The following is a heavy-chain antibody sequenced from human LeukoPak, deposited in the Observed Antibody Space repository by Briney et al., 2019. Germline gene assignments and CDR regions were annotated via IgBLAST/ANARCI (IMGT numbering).Heavy chain of an antibody. CDR2: ISSNGGST. V-gene: IGHV3-64*01. Sequence: GGSLRLSCAASGFTFSNYAMHWVRQAPGKGLEYVSAISSNGGSTYYANSVKGRFTISGDNSKNTLYLQMGSLRAEDMAVYYCASPGAYYWGQGTLVTVSS. CDR3: ASPGAYY. J-gene: IGHJ4*02. CDR1: GFTFSNYA.